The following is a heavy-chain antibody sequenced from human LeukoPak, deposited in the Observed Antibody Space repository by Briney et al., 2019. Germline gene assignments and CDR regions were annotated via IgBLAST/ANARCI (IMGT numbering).Heavy chain of an antibody. CDR2: IRYDGSNK. D-gene: IGHD6-19*01. Sequence: GGSLRLSCAASGFTVSSYGMHWVRQAPGEGLEWVAFIRYDGSNKYYAASGKGRFTISRDNAKNSLYLQMNSQRAEDTAVYYCARTENSSGWHRNYYYYYYYMDVWGKGTTVTVSS. CDR3: ARTENSSGWHRNYYYYYYYMDV. J-gene: IGHJ6*03. CDR1: GFTVSSYG. V-gene: IGHV3-30*02.